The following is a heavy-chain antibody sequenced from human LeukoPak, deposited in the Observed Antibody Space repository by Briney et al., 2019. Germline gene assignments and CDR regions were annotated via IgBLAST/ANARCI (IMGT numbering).Heavy chain of an antibody. D-gene: IGHD2-2*01. CDR3: ARDSIQLLDDAFDI. V-gene: IGHV4-61*02. CDR1: GGSISSGTYY. J-gene: IGHJ3*02. CDR2: IYPSGST. Sequence: SETLSLTCTVSGGSISSGTYYWSWIRQPAGKELEWIGRIYPSGSTNYNPTLKSRVTISVDTSKNQFSLKLSSVTAADTAVYYCARDSIQLLDDAFDIWGQGTMVTVSS.